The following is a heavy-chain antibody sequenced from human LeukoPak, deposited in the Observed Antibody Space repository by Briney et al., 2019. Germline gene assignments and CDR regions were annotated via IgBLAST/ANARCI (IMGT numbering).Heavy chain of an antibody. V-gene: IGHV3-21*01. CDR1: GFTFSSYS. Sequence: GGSLRLSCAASGFTFSSYSMNWVRQAPGKGLEWVSSINSSSSYIYYADSVKGRFTISRDNAKNSLYLQMNSLRAEDTAVYYCARAKQQLAPHFDYWGQGTLVTVSS. J-gene: IGHJ4*02. CDR3: ARAKQQLAPHFDY. D-gene: IGHD6-13*01. CDR2: INSSSSYI.